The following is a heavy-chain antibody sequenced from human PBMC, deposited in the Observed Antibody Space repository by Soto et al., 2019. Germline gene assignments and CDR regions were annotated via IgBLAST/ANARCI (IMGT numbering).Heavy chain of an antibody. V-gene: IGHV3-72*01. Sequence: EVQLVESGGGLVQPGGSLRLSCAASGFTFSDHYMDWVRQAPGKGLEWIGRIKNKPKSYTTQYAASVKGRFTISRDDSINSLHLQMESLRADDRAVYYCARYIVATKYLDYWGQGTLVTVSS. CDR2: IKNKPKSYTT. J-gene: IGHJ4*02. CDR1: GFTFSDHY. D-gene: IGHD5-12*01. CDR3: ARYIVATKYLDY.